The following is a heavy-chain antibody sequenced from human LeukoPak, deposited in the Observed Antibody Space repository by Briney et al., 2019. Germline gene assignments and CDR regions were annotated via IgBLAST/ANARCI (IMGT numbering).Heavy chain of an antibody. CDR2: ISGSGDGT. CDR3: AKYAFAGAPVYDS. CDR1: GFTFSTYA. J-gene: IGHJ5*01. V-gene: IGHV3-23*01. D-gene: IGHD2/OR15-2a*01. Sequence: GGSLRLSCAASGFTFSTYAMSWVRQAPGKGLEWVSAISGSGDGTYYVDSVKGRFTISRDNSKNTLFLQMNSLSPEDTALYYCAKYAFAGAPVYDSWGQGTLVTASS.